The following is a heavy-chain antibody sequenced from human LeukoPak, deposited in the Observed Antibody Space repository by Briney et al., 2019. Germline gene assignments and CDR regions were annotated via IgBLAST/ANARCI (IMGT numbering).Heavy chain of an antibody. D-gene: IGHD2-2*01. Sequence: EASVKVSCKASEYTFTGYYMHWVRQAPGQGLEWMGWINPNSGGTNYAQKFQGRVTMTRDTSISTAYMELSRLRSDDTAVYYCASGLIGTSPLGGAFDIWGQGTMVTVSS. CDR1: EYTFTGYY. CDR2: INPNSGGT. J-gene: IGHJ3*02. V-gene: IGHV1-2*02. CDR3: ASGLIGTSPLGGAFDI.